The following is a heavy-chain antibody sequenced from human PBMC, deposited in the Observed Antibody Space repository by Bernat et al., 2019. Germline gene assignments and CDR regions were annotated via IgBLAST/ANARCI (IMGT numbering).Heavy chain of an antibody. CDR1: GFTFSSYG. Sequence: QVQLVESGGGVVQPGRSLRLSCAASGFTFSSYGMHWVRQAPGKGLEWVAVISYDGSNKYYADSVKGRFTISRDNSKNTLYLQMNSLRAEDTAVYYCAKDLERWLRTFNFFDPWGQGTLVTVSP. J-gene: IGHJ5*02. CDR2: ISYDGSNK. V-gene: IGHV3-30*18. CDR3: AKDLERWLRTFNFFDP. D-gene: IGHD5-12*01.